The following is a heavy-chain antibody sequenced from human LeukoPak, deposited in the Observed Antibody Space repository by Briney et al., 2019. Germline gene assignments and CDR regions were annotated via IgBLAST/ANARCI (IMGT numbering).Heavy chain of an antibody. D-gene: IGHD5/OR15-5a*01. J-gene: IGHJ3*02. V-gene: IGHV3-23*01. Sequence: TGGSLRLSCAASGFTFSSYAMSWVRQAPGKGLECVSAISGSGGSTYYADSVKGRFTISRDNSKNTLYLQMNSLRAEDTAVYYSAKDLPGIDAFDIWGQGTMVTVSS. CDR2: ISGSGGST. CDR3: AKDLPGIDAFDI. CDR1: GFTFSSYA.